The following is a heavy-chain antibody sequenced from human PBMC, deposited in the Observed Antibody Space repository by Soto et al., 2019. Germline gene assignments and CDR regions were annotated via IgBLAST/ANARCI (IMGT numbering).Heavy chain of an antibody. Sequence: QVQLQQWGAGLLKPSETLSLTCAVYGGSFSGYYWSWIRQPPGKGLEWIGEINHSGSTNYNPSLKSRVTISVDTSKNQFSLKLSSVTAADTAVYYCARGPYYYDSSGYYYDYWGQGTLVTVSS. CDR1: GGSFSGYY. CDR3: ARGPYYYDSSGYYYDY. J-gene: IGHJ4*02. CDR2: INHSGST. V-gene: IGHV4-34*01. D-gene: IGHD3-22*01.